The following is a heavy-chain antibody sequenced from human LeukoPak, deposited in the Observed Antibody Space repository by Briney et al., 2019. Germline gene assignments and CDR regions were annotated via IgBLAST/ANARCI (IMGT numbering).Heavy chain of an antibody. Sequence: GGSLRLSCAASGFTISNNYMSWVRQAPGKGLEWVSVIYSDDTTYYADSVKGRFTISRDNSKNTLYLQMNSLRAEDTAVYYCAKEIGEVIVVVLKYWGQGTLVTVSS. D-gene: IGHD3-22*01. CDR1: GFTISNNY. V-gene: IGHV3-53*01. CDR3: AKEIGEVIVVVLKY. J-gene: IGHJ4*02. CDR2: IYSDDTT.